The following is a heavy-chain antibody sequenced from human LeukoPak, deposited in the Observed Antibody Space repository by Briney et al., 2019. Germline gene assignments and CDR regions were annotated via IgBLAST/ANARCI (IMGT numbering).Heavy chain of an antibody. J-gene: IGHJ4*02. CDR2: MNPNSGNT. Sequence: ASVKVSRKASGYTFTSYDINWVRQATGQGREWMGWMNPNSGNTGYAQKFQGRVTMTRNTSISTAYMELSSLRSEDTAVYYCARGYSGYLFFDYWGQGTLVTGSS. CDR3: ARGYSGYLFFDY. D-gene: IGHD5-12*01. V-gene: IGHV1-8*01. CDR1: GYTFTSYD.